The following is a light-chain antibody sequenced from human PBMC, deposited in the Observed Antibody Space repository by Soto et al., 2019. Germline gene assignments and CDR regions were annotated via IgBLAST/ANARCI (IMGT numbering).Light chain of an antibody. V-gene: IGKV3-15*01. Sequence: EIVMTQSPATLSVSPGERATLSCRASQNIKNNLAWYQQRPGQGPRLLIFGTSTRATGIPARFSGSGSGTEFTLTISSLQSEDFAVYYCQQYNNWPITFGQGTRLEIK. CDR1: QNIKNN. CDR2: GTS. J-gene: IGKJ5*01. CDR3: QQYNNWPIT.